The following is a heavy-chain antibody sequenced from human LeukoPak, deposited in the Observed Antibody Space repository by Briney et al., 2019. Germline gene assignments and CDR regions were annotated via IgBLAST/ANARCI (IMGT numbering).Heavy chain of an antibody. CDR3: ARDISASGWYVWASEI. CDR2: INWNGASK. V-gene: IGHV3-9*01. J-gene: IGHJ3*02. CDR1: GFTFDDYA. D-gene: IGHD6-19*01. Sequence: PPGRSLRLSCAASGFTFDDYAMHWVRHAPGKGLEWVSGINWNGASKDYADSVKGRFTISRDNAKNSLFLQMNSLRAEDTALYYCARDISASGWYVWASEIWGQGTTVTVSS.